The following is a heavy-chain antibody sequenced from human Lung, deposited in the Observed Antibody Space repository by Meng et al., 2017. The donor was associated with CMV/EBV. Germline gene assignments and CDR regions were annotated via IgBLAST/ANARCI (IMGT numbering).Heavy chain of an antibody. V-gene: IGHV4-59*01. CDR3: ARVLGYCSSTSCYRRSHSPLDWFDP. Sequence: SQXXSLTXTVSGGSISSYYWSWIRQPPGKGLEWIGYIYYSGSTNYNPSLKSRVTISVDTSKNQFSLKLSSVTAADTAVYYCARVLGYCSSTSCYRRSHSPLDWFDPWXQGTLVTVSS. D-gene: IGHD2-2*01. CDR1: GGSISSYY. CDR2: IYYSGST. J-gene: IGHJ5*02.